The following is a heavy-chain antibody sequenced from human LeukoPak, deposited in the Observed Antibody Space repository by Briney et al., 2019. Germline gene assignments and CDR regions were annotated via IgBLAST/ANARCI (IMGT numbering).Heavy chain of an antibody. D-gene: IGHD4-17*01. J-gene: IGHJ6*03. CDR1: GFTFSSYG. CDR2: IGYDGSNK. V-gene: IGHV3-30*02. Sequence: GGSLRLSCAASGFTFSSYGMHWVRQAPGKGLEWVAFIGYDGSNKYTADSARGRFTLSRDNSKDTLYLQMNSLRAEDTAVCYCAKRGGTTVTTSNFHMDVWGKGTTVTVSS. CDR3: AKRGGTTVTTSNFHMDV.